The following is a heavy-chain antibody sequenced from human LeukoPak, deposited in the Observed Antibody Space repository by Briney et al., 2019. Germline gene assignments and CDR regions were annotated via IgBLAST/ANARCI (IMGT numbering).Heavy chain of an antibody. V-gene: IGHV3-30*18. CDR3: AKDTDTAMEFDY. CDR1: GFTFSSYG. D-gene: IGHD5-18*01. CDR2: ISYDGSDK. J-gene: IGHJ4*02. Sequence: GRSLRLSCAASGFTFSSYGMHWVRQAPGKGLEWVAVISYDGSDKYYADSVKGRFTISRDNSKNTLYLQMNSLRAEDTAVYYCAKDTDTAMEFDYWGQGTLVTVSS.